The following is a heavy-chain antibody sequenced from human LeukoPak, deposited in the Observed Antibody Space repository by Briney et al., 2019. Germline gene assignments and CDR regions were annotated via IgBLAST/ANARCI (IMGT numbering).Heavy chain of an antibody. D-gene: IGHD4-4*01. V-gene: IGHV3-21*01. CDR3: ARATSYSTVTTYFDY. CDR1: GFTFSSYS. J-gene: IGHJ4*02. CDR2: ISSSSSYI. Sequence: RAGGSLRLSCAASGFTFSSYSMNWVRQAPGKGLEWVSSISSSSSYIYYADSVKGRFTISRDNSKNTLYLQMNSLRAEDTAVYYCARATSYSTVTTYFDYWGQGTLVTVSS.